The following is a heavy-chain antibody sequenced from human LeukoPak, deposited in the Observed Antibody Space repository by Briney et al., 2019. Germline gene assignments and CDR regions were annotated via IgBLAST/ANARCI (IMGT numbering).Heavy chain of an antibody. D-gene: IGHD3-10*01. CDR1: GFTVSSNY. V-gene: IGHV3-74*01. J-gene: IGHJ4*02. Sequence: GGSLRLSCAASGFTVSSNYMSWVRQAPGKGLEWVSRINTDGSSTSYADSVKGRFTISRDNAKNTLYLQMNSLRAEDAAAYYCVRARGAGPGAHFDYWGQGTLVTVSS. CDR3: VRARGAGPGAHFDY. CDR2: INTDGSST.